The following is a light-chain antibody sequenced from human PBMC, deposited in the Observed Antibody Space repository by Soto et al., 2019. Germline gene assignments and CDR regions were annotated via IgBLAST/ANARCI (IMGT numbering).Light chain of an antibody. V-gene: IGLV2-14*01. CDR2: EVS. CDR3: SSYKSSSHYV. Sequence: SVLTQPASVSGSPGQSITISCTGTSSDVGGYNYVSWYQQHPGKAPKLMIYEVSNRPSGVSNRFSGSKSGNTASLTISGLQAEDEADYYCSSYKSSSHYVFGTGTKVTVL. J-gene: IGLJ1*01. CDR1: SSDVGGYNY.